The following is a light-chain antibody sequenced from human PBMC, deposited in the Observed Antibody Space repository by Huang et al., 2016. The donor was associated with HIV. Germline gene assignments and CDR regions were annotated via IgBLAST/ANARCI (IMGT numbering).Light chain of an antibody. CDR1: QGISKS. CDR2: ATS. V-gene: IGKV1-NL1*01. Sequence: DIQMTQSPSSLSASVGDRVTIICRASQGISKSLAWYQQKPGKATKRLLYATSKLESGVPSRCSGRGSGTHYTLTISTLQPEDLATYYCQQYQSVPWTFGQGTKVAI. CDR3: QQYQSVPWT. J-gene: IGKJ1*01.